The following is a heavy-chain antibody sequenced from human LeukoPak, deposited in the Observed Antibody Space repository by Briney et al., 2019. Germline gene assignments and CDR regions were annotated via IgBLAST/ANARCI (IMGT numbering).Heavy chain of an antibody. CDR2: IRHSGST. D-gene: IGHD6-13*01. J-gene: IGHJ4*02. CDR3: ARGDDSSSWPFDY. V-gene: IGHV4-61*08. Sequence: SETLSLTCTVSGGAVSSGGFHWSWIRQPPGKGLEWIGFIRHSGSTTYNPSLKSRVTISVDTSKNQFSLKLSSVTAADTAVYYCARGDDSSSWPFDYWGQGTLVTVSS. CDR1: GGAVSSGGFH.